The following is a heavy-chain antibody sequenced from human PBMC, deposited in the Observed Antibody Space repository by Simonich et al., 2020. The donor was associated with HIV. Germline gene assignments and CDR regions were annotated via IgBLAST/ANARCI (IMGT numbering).Heavy chain of an antibody. CDR1: GYFISSGYY. V-gene: IGHV4-38-2*01. D-gene: IGHD6-13*01. CDR2: IFHRGST. Sequence: QVQLQESGPGLVKPSETLSLTCAVSGYFISSGYYWGWIRQPPGKGLEWIGGIFHRGSTYYNPSLKSRVTISVDMSKNQFSLKLSSVTAADTAVYYCARALGHYSTTWYWDYWGQGTLVTVSS. J-gene: IGHJ4*02. CDR3: ARALGHYSTTWYWDY.